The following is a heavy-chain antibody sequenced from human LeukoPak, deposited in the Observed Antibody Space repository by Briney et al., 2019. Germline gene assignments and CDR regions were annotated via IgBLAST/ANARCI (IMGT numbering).Heavy chain of an antibody. D-gene: IGHD3-3*01. J-gene: IGHJ6*02. V-gene: IGHV3-21*01. Sequence: PGGSLRLSCAASGFTFSSYSMNWVRQAPGKGLEWVSSISSSSSYIYYADSVKGRFTISRDNAKNSLYLQMNSLRAEDTAVYYCARDQRFLEWLTPFYYYYGMDVWGQGTTVTVSS. CDR2: ISSSSSYI. CDR1: GFTFSSYS. CDR3: ARDQRFLEWLTPFYYYYGMDV.